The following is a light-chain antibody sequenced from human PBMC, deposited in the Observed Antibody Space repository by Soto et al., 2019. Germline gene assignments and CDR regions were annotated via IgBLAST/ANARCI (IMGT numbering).Light chain of an antibody. CDR2: TAS. V-gene: IGKV1-9*01. Sequence: DIQLTQSPSFLSASVRNRVTITCRASQGIRNYLAWYQQKPGKAPNILIHTASTLQSGVLSRVSGSGSGTEFTLTISSLQPEDFATYYCQQRNSFTITFGQGTRLEIK. CDR3: QQRNSFTIT. CDR1: QGIRNY. J-gene: IGKJ5*01.